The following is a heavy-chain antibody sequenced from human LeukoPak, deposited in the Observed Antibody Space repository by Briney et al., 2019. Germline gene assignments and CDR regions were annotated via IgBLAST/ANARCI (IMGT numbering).Heavy chain of an antibody. V-gene: IGHV4-39*07. CDR2: IYYSGST. Sequence: SETLSLTCTVSGGSISSSSYYWGWIRQPPGKGLEWIGSIYYSGSTYYNPSLKSRVTISVDTSKNQFSLKLSSVTAADTAVYYCARVGSSWSYYYYMDVWGKGTTVTVSS. CDR3: ARVGSSWSYYYYMDV. J-gene: IGHJ6*03. CDR1: GGSISSSSYY. D-gene: IGHD6-13*01.